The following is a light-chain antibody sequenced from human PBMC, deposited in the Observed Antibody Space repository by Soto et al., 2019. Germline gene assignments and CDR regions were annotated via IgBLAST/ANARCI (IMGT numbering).Light chain of an antibody. CDR3: QQYGSSWT. J-gene: IGKJ1*01. CDR1: QSVSSTY. Sequence: EIVLTQSPGTLSLSPGERATLSCRASQSVSSTYLAWYQQKPGQAPRLLIYGASSRATGIPDRFSGSGSGTDFILTISRLEPEDFAMDYCQQYGSSWTFDQGTKVEIK. V-gene: IGKV3-20*01. CDR2: GAS.